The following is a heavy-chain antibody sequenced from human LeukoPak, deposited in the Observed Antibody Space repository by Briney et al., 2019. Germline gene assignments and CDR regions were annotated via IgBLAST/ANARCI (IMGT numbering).Heavy chain of an antibody. CDR3: ASTVGGDWFDP. D-gene: IGHD1-26*01. V-gene: IGHV1-18*01. CDR2: ISAYNGNT. J-gene: IGHJ5*02. Sequence: GSSVKVSCKASGGTFSSYAISWVRQAPGQGLEWMGWISAYNGNTHYAQKLQGRVTMTRDTSISTAYMELSGLRSDDTAVYYCASTVGGDWFDPWGQGTLVTVSS. CDR1: GGTFSSYA.